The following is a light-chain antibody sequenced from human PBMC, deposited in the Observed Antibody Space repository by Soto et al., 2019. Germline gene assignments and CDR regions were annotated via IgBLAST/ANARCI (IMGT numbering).Light chain of an antibody. J-gene: IGKJ1*01. CDR3: QQTYTAPGT. CDR1: QIITTY. V-gene: IGKV1-39*01. CDR2: AAS. Sequence: DIQMTQSPSPLSASVGDSVTITCRASQIITTYLNWYRHKPGKAPELLIYAASRLQSGVASRFSGSGSGTYFILTISSLQPDDLATYYCQQTYTAPGTFGQGTKVEI.